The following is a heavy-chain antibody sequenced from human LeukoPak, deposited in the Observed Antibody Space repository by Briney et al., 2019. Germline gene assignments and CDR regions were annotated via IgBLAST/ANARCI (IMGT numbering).Heavy chain of an antibody. Sequence: GGSLRLSCAASGFTFDDYAMHWVRQAPGKGLEGVSGISWNSGSIGYADSVKGRFTISRDNAKNSLYLQMNSLRAEDTAVYYCAKGLRYSSGWYYFDYWGQGTLVTVSS. CDR3: AKGLRYSSGWYYFDY. J-gene: IGHJ4*02. V-gene: IGHV3-9*01. D-gene: IGHD6-19*01. CDR1: GFTFDDYA. CDR2: ISWNSGSI.